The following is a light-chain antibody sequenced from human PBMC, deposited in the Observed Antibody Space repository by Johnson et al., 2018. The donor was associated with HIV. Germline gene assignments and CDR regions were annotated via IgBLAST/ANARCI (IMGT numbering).Light chain of an antibody. Sequence: QSVLTQPPSVSAAPGQRVNISCSGNISNIESYFVSWYQQLPGAAPTLLIYEHNKRPSGIPDRFSGSKSGATATLGITGLQTGDEADYYCGIWDASLSPLYVFGSGTTITVL. CDR2: EHN. CDR1: ISNIESYF. CDR3: GIWDASLSPLYV. V-gene: IGLV1-51*02. J-gene: IGLJ1*01.